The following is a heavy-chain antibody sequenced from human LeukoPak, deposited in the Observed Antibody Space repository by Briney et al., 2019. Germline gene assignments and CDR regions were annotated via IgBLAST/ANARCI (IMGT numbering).Heavy chain of an antibody. CDR3: AKDGSNHPPPPQRSYYYYYMDV. CDR2: IRYDGSNK. J-gene: IGHJ6*03. V-gene: IGHV3-30*02. CDR1: GFTFSSYG. D-gene: IGHD4-11*01. Sequence: GGSLRLSCAASGFTFSSYGMHWVRQAPGKGLEWVAFIRYDGSNKYYADSVKGRFTISRDNSKNTLYLQMNSLRAEDTAVYYCAKDGSNHPPPPQRSYYYYYMDVWGKGTTVTVSS.